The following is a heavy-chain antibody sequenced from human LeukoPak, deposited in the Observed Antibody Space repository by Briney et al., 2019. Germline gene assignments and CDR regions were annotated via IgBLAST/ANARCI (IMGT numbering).Heavy chain of an antibody. V-gene: IGHV4-61*02. CDR3: AGGGQWLVQGH. CDR2: IYTSGST. D-gene: IGHD6-19*01. CDR1: GGSISSGSYY. Sequence: PSQTLSLTCTVSGGSISSGSYYWSWIRQPAGKGLEWIGRIYTSGSTNYNPSLKSRVTISLDTSKNQFSLKLSSVTAADTAVYYCAGGGQWLVQGHWGQGTLVTVSS. J-gene: IGHJ4*02.